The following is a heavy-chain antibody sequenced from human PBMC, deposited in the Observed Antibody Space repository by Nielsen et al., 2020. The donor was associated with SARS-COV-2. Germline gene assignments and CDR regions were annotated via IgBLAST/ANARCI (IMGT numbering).Heavy chain of an antibody. CDR3: ARMGLGADYDFWSGYYDGMDV. CDR2: INHSGST. Sequence: WIRQPPGKGLEWIGEINHSGSTDYNPSLKSRVTISIDTSKNQFSLNVRSVSAADTAVYYCARMGLGADYDFWSGYYDGMDVWGQGTTVNVSS. D-gene: IGHD3-3*01. J-gene: IGHJ6*02. V-gene: IGHV4-34*01.